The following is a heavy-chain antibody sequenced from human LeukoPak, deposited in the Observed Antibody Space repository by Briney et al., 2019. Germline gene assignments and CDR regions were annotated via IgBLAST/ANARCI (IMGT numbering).Heavy chain of an antibody. CDR1: GFTLSSYE. CDR2: ISSSGSTI. J-gene: IGHJ4*02. D-gene: IGHD3-10*01. V-gene: IGHV3-48*03. Sequence: GGSLRLSCAASGFTLSSYEMNWVRQAPGEGLEGVSYISSSGSTIYYADSVKGRFTISRDNAKNSLYLQMNGLRAEDTAVYYCARESSQGPDYFDYWGQGTLVTVSS. CDR3: ARESSQGPDYFDY.